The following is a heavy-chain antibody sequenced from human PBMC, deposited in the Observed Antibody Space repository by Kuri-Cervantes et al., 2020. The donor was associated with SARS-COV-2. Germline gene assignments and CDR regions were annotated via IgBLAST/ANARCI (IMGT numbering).Heavy chain of an antibody. D-gene: IGHD3-3*01. J-gene: IGHJ5*02. CDR1: GGSFSGYY. Sequence: SQTLSLTCAVYGGSFSGYYWSWIRQPPGKGLEWIGEINHSGSTNYNPSLKSRVTISVDTSKNQFSLKLSSVTAADTAVYYCARALPITIFGVVTPYSWFDPWGQGTLVTVSS. CDR2: INHSGST. CDR3: ARALPITIFGVVTPYSWFDP. V-gene: IGHV4-34*01.